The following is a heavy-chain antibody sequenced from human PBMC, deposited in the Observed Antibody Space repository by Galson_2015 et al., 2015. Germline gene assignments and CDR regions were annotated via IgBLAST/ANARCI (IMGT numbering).Heavy chain of an antibody. CDR3: AAIWFGEVMDV. CDR1: GFTFSSYA. D-gene: IGHD3-10*01. CDR2: ISYDGSNK. V-gene: IGHV3-30-3*01. J-gene: IGHJ6*02. Sequence: LRLSCAASGFTFSSYAMHWVRQAPGKGLEWVAVISYDGSNKYYADSVKGRFTISRDNSKNTLYLQMNSLRAEDTAVYYCAAIWFGEVMDVWGQGTTVTVSS.